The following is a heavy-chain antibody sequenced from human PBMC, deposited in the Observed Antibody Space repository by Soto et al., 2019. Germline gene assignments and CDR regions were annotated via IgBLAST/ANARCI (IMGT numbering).Heavy chain of an antibody. Sequence: QVQLVQSGAEEKKPGASVKVSCKASGYTFTSYAMHWVRQAPGQRLEWMGWINAGNGNTKYSQKFQGRVTITRDTSASTAYMELSSLRSEDTAVYYCARATVTRDWYFDLWGRGTLVTVSS. J-gene: IGHJ2*01. V-gene: IGHV1-3*05. D-gene: IGHD4-17*01. CDR3: ARATVTRDWYFDL. CDR2: INAGNGNT. CDR1: GYTFTSYA.